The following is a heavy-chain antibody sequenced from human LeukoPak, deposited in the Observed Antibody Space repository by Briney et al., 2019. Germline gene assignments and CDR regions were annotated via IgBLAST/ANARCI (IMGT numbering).Heavy chain of an antibody. CDR2: INHIGST. V-gene: IGHV4-34*01. CDR1: GGSFSDYY. D-gene: IGHD3-10*01. CDR3: ARYAGTGDY. J-gene: IGHJ4*02. Sequence: PSETLSLTCAVYGGSFSDYYWSWIRQPPGKGLEWIGEINHIGSTNYNPSLKSRVTISVDTSKNQFSLKLSSVTAADTAVYYCARYAGTGDYWGQGTLVTVSS.